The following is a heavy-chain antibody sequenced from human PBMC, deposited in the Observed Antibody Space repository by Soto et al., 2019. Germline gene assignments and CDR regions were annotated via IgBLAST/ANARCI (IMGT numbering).Heavy chain of an antibody. J-gene: IGHJ6*02. V-gene: IGHV3-30*03. CDR1: GFTFSIYG. CDR3: AVGYCSSTSCYAPRLYYYGMDV. CDR2: ISYDGSNK. Sequence: GGSLRLSCAASGFTFSIYGMHWVRQAPGKGLEWVAVISYDGSNKYYADSVKGRFTISRDNSKNTLYLQMNSLRAEDTAVYYCAVGYCSSTSCYAPRLYYYGMDVWGQGTTVTVSS. D-gene: IGHD2-2*01.